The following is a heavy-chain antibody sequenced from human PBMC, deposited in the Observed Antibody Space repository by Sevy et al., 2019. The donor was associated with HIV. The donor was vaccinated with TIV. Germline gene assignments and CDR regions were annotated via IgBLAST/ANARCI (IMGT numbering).Heavy chain of an antibody. D-gene: IGHD3-22*01. V-gene: IGHV1-24*01. J-gene: IGHJ4*02. CDR1: GYTLTELS. Sequence: ASVKVSCKVSGYTLTELSMHWVRQAPGKGLEWMGSFDPEDGETIYAQKFQDRVTMTDDTSTDTAYMELSSLRSEDTAVYYCATSRDYYERSGSNFDFWGQGTLVTVSS. CDR2: FDPEDGET. CDR3: ATSRDYYERSGSNFDF.